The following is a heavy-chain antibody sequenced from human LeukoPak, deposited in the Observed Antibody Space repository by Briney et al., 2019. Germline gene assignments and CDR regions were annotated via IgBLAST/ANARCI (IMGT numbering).Heavy chain of an antibody. D-gene: IGHD1-26*01. Sequence: PGGSLRLSCAASGFTFSSYTMNWVRQTPGEGLEWVSGIDGSGVVTYYADSAKGRFTISRDNSRYSLYLQMNSLRAEDTAVYYCAKGGKWDVTPFDYWGQGTLVTVSS. CDR1: GFTFSSYT. CDR3: AKGGKWDVTPFDY. CDR2: IDGSGVVT. J-gene: IGHJ4*02. V-gene: IGHV3-23*01.